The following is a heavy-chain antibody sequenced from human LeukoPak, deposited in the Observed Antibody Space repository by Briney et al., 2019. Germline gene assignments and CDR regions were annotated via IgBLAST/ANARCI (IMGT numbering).Heavy chain of an antibody. J-gene: IGHJ4*02. CDR2: ISNDGGGT. V-gene: IGHV3-23*01. CDR1: GFIFNNYG. CDR3: AKDSSGYFFDL. Sequence: GGSLRLSCAASGFIFNNYGLVWVRQAPGKGLEWVSAISNDGGGTTYADFVKGRFSVSRDNSKSTLFLQMNSLRAEDTALYYCAKDSSGYFFDLWGQGTLVTVSS. D-gene: IGHD3-22*01.